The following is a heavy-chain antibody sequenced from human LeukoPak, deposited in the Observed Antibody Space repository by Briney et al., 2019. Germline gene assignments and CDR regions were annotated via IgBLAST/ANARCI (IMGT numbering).Heavy chain of an antibody. CDR2: ISAYNGNT. D-gene: IGHD2-2*02. CDR1: GYTFTSYG. J-gene: IGHJ4*02. V-gene: IGHV1-18*01. Sequence: ASVKLSCTASGYTFTSYGISWVRQAPGQGLEWMGWISAYNGNTNYAQKLQGRVTMATDTSTSTAYMELRSLRSDDTAVYYCAKSQLLYHDHWGQGTLVTVSS. CDR3: AKSQLLYHDH.